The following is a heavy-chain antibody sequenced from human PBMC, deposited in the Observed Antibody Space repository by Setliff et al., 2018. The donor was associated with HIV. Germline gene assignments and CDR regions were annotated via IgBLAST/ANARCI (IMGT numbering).Heavy chain of an antibody. J-gene: IGHJ4*02. CDR2: MGGSSGDT. Sequence: LRLSCAASGFTFNTYAMSWVRQAPGKGLEWVSSMGGSSGDTYYADSVKGRFTISRDNTKNTLSLQMNSLRAEDTAVYYCASPPYSGSPWSPYFDYWGQGTLVTVSS. V-gene: IGHV3-23*01. D-gene: IGHD1-26*01. CDR3: ASPPYSGSPWSPYFDY. CDR1: GFTFNTYA.